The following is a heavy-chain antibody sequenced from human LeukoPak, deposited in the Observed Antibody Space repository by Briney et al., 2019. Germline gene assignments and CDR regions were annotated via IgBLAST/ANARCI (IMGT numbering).Heavy chain of an antibody. D-gene: IGHD6-6*01. J-gene: IGHJ4*02. CDR1: GFTFSSYS. CDR3: ASSIAARRALDY. Sequence: RGSLRLSCAAYGFTFSSYSMNWVRQAPGKGLEWVSFISTSSSYIYYADSVKGRFTISRDNAKNSLYLQMNSLRAEDTAVYYCASSIAARRALDYWGQGTLVTVSS. V-gene: IGHV3-21*01. CDR2: ISTSSSYI.